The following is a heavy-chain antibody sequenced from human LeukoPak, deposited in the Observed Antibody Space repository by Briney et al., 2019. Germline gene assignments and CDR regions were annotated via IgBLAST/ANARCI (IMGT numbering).Heavy chain of an antibody. V-gene: IGHV1-69*05. J-gene: IGHJ6*03. CDR2: IIPIFGTA. Sequence: SVKVSCKASRGTFSSYAISWVRQAPGQGLEWMGGIIPIFGTANYAQKFQGRVTITTDESTSTAYMELSSLRSEDTAVYYCARDNWNYKDYYYYMDVWGKGTTVTVSS. CDR1: RGTFSSYA. CDR3: ARDNWNYKDYYYYMDV. D-gene: IGHD1-7*01.